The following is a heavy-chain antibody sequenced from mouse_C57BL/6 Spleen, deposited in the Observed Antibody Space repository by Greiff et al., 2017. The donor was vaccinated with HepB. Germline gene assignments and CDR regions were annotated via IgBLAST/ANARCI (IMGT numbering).Heavy chain of an antibody. J-gene: IGHJ4*01. D-gene: IGHD1-1*02. CDR1: GYTFPNHR. Sequence: VQLQKPGAELVKPGASVKLSCKASGYTFPNHRMPWGKQRPGQGLEWIGMIHPNSGSTNYNEKFKSKATLTVDKSSSTAYMQLSSLTSEDSAVYYCARKGLHYGAMDYWGQGTSVTVSS. V-gene: IGHV1-64*01. CDR2: IHPNSGST. CDR3: ARKGLHYGAMDY.